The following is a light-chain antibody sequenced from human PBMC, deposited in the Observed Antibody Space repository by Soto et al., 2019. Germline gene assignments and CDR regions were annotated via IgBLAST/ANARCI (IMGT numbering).Light chain of an antibody. V-gene: IGLV2-14*01. J-gene: IGLJ1*01. CDR3: SSYTNINTRACV. CDR1: SSDVGGYDY. Sequence: QSALTQPASESGSPGQSITISCTGTSSDVGGYDYVSWYQLHPGKAPKLMIFEVSNRPSGVSYRFSGSKSGNTASLTISGLQAEDEAEYYCSSYTNINTRACVFGTGTKVTVL. CDR2: EVS.